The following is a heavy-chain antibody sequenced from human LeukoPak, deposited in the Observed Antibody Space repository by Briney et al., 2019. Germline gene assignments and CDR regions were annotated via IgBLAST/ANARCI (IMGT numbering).Heavy chain of an antibody. J-gene: IGHJ5*02. D-gene: IGHD2-2*01. CDR3: AKGPTRVPAAMTGSWFDP. V-gene: IGHV3-23*01. Sequence: QPGGSLRLSCAASGFTFSSYAMSWVRQAPGKGLEWVSAISGSGGSTYYADSVKGRFTISRDNSKNTLYLQMNSLRAEDTAVYYCAKGPTRVPAAMTGSWFDPWGQGTLVTVSS. CDR2: ISGSGGST. CDR1: GFTFSSYA.